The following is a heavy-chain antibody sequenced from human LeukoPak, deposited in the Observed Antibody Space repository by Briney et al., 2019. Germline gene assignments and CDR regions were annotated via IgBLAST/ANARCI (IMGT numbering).Heavy chain of an antibody. D-gene: IGHD3-3*01. CDR2: ITPNTGDT. V-gene: IGHV1-2*06. CDR3: ARDLVGGIWSAGF. J-gene: IGHJ4*02. CDR1: GYTFTGYY. Sequence: ASVKVSCKTFGYTFTGYYVHWVRQAPGQGLEWMGRITPNTGDTIYAQRFQGRATMTRDTSISAAYMELSSLTSDDTATYYCARDLVGGIWSAGFWGQGTLVTVSS.